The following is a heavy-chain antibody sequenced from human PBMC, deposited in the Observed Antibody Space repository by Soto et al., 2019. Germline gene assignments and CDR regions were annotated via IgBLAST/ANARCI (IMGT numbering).Heavy chain of an antibody. CDR3: VRGQPSAFDY. CDR2: TYYRSKWSS. CDR1: GDSVSRNGVA. D-gene: IGHD2-2*01. Sequence: QVQLRQSGPGLVKPSQTLSLTCAISGDSVSRNGVAWNWIRQSPSRGLEWLGRTYYRSKWSSDYAVSLKSRITINPDTSKSQVSLQLNSVTPEDTAVYYCVRGQPSAFDYWGQGTLVTVSS. V-gene: IGHV6-1*01. J-gene: IGHJ4*02.